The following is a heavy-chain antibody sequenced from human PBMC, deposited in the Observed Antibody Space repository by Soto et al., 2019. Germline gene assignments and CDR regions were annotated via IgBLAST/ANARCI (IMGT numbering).Heavy chain of an antibody. Sequence: ASVKVSCKASGYTFTSYGISWVRQAPGQGLEWMGWISAYNGNTNYAQKLQGRVTMTTDTSTSTAYMELRSLRSDDTAVYYCAKRASPANIDNWFDPWGPGTQVTVSS. CDR1: GYTFTSYG. J-gene: IGHJ5*02. CDR2: ISAYNGNT. V-gene: IGHV1-18*04. CDR3: AKRASPANIDNWFDP.